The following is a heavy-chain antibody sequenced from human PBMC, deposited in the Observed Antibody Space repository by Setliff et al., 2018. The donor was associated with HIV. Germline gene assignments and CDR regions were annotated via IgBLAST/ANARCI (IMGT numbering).Heavy chain of an antibody. Sequence: KPSETLSLTCAIPDQLISSGNYWGWIRQPPGRGLEWIGSVYDSGNTYYKPALESRAAISLDTSMNQFSLKLSSVTAADTAVYYCARGQLRYLANDYYFDYWGQGTLVTVS. CDR2: VYDSGNT. V-gene: IGHV4-38-2*01. CDR1: DQLISSGNY. D-gene: IGHD3-9*01. J-gene: IGHJ4*02. CDR3: ARGQLRYLANDYYFDY.